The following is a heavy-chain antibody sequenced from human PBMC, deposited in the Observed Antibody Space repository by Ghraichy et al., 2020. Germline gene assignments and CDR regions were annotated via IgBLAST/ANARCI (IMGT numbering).Heavy chain of an antibody. CDR1: GGSFSGYY. D-gene: IGHD6-6*01. Sequence: SQTLSLTCAVYGGSFSGYYWSWIRQPPGKGLEWIGEINHSGSTNYNPSLKSRVTISVDTSKNQFSLKLSSVTAADTAVYYCARGRLAARPGKYFQHWGQGTLVTVSS. J-gene: IGHJ1*01. CDR3: ARGRLAARPGKYFQH. CDR2: INHSGST. V-gene: IGHV4-34*01.